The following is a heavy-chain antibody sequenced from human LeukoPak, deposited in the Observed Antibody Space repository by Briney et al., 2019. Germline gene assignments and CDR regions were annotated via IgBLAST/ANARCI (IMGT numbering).Heavy chain of an antibody. D-gene: IGHD3-3*01. CDR1: GHTFTGYY. CDR3: ARGLTYYDFCSGYANPNNWFDP. Sequence: ASVKVSCKASGHTFTGYYMHWVRQAPGQGLEWMGWINPNSGGTNYAQKFQGRVTMTRDTSISTAYMELSRLRSDDTAVYYCARGLTYYDFCSGYANPNNWFDPWGQGTLVTVSS. J-gene: IGHJ5*02. V-gene: IGHV1-2*02. CDR2: INPNSGGT.